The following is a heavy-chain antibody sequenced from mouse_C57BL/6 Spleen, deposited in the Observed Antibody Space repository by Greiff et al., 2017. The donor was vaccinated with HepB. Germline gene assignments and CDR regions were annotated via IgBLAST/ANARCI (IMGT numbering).Heavy chain of an antibody. D-gene: IGHD1-1*01. V-gene: IGHV1-15*01. CDR1: GYTFTDYE. CDR2: IDPETGGT. Sequence: VQRVESGAELVRPGASVTLSCKASGYTFTDYEMHWVKQTPVHGLEWIGAIDPETGGTAYNQKFKGKAILTADKSSSTAYMELRSLTSEDSAVYYCTRGATVVAQYYYAMDYWGQGTSVTVSS. J-gene: IGHJ4*01. CDR3: TRGATVVAQYYYAMDY.